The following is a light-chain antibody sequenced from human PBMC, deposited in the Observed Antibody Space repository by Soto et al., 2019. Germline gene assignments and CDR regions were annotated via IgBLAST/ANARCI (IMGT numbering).Light chain of an antibody. V-gene: IGLV2-14*01. CDR1: SSDVGDNTY. CDR2: DVT. CDR3: SSYPSRSTLDV. Sequence: QSALTQPASVSGSPGQSITISCTGTSSDVGDNTYVFWYQQHPGKAPKLMIYDVTQRPSGISNRFSGSKSGNTASLTISGRQAEDEADYYCSSYPSRSTLDVFGTGTKLTVL. J-gene: IGLJ1*01.